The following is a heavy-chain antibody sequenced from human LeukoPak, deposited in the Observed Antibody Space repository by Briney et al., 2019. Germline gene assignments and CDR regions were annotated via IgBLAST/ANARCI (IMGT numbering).Heavy chain of an antibody. CDR1: GFTFRSYE. V-gene: IGHV3-48*03. D-gene: IGHD2-8*01. J-gene: IGHJ6*02. Sequence: GGSLRLSCAASGFTFRSYEMNWVRQAPGKGLEWVSYISSSGSTIYYADSVKGRFTISRDNSKNTLYLQMNSLRAEDTAVYYCARDNDEAYYYYYGMDVWGQGTTVTVSS. CDR3: ARDNDEAYYYYYGMDV. CDR2: ISSSGSTI.